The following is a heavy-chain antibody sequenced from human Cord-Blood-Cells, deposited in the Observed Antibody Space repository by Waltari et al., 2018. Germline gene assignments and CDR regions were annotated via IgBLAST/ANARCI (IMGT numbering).Heavy chain of an antibody. Sequence: QVQLQQSGPGLVKPSQTLSLTCAIPGDSVPSNSAAWNWIRQSPSRGLEGLGRTYYRSKWYNDSASSGKNRITIKPDTSKNQFSLQLNSVTPEDTAVYYCARDDPRSLYAFDIWGQGTMVTVSS. V-gene: IGHV6-1*01. J-gene: IGHJ3*02. CDR3: ARDDPRSLYAFDI. D-gene: IGHD6-13*01. CDR2: TYYRSKWYN. CDR1: GDSVPSNSAA.